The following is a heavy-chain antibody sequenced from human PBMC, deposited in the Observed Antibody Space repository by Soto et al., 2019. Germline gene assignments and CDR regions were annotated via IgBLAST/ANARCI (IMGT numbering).Heavy chain of an antibody. V-gene: IGHV3-30-3*01. CDR1: GFSFSSYA. D-gene: IGHD3-10*01. CDR3: ARERVEYGEYHFYGMDV. Sequence: AGGSLRLSCAASGFSFSSYAMHWVRQAPGKGLEWVAVIAYDGTKTFYADSVKGRFTISRDNSNTLYLQMNSLRGEDTAVYYCARERVEYGEYHFYGMDVWGQGTTVTVSS. CDR2: IAYDGTKT. J-gene: IGHJ6*02.